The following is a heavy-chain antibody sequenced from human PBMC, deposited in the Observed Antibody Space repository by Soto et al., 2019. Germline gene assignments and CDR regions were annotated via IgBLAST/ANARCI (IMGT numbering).Heavy chain of an antibody. CDR1: GSTFSSST. J-gene: IGHJ4*02. V-gene: IGHV1-69*13. CDR2: IIPTLGTT. Sequence: ASVKVSCKASGSTFSSSTISWVRQAPGQGFEWMGGIIPTLGTTNYAQKFQGRVTITADESTSTAYMELSSLRSEDTAVYYCARGFQWLAYFDYWGQGALVTVSS. D-gene: IGHD6-19*01. CDR3: ARGFQWLAYFDY.